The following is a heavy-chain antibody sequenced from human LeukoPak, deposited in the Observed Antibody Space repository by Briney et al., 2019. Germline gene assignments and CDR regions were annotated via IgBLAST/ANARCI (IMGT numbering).Heavy chain of an antibody. CDR2: IYPGDSDT. D-gene: IGHD2-2*01. CDR1: GYSFTNYW. V-gene: IGHV5-51*01. J-gene: IGHJ3*02. Sequence: GESLKISCKGFGYSFTNYWIGWVRQMPGKGLEWMGIIYPGDSDTRYSPSFQGQVTISADKSISTAYLQWSSLKASDTAMYYCARPYCSSTSCPGAFDIWGQGTMVTVSS. CDR3: ARPYCSSTSCPGAFDI.